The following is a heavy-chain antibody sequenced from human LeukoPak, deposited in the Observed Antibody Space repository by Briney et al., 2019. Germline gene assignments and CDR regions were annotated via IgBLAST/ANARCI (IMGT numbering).Heavy chain of an antibody. Sequence: ASVKVSCKASGYTFTSYGISWVRQAPEQGLEWMGWISAYNGNTNYAQKLQGRVTMTTDTSTSTAYMELRSLRSDDTAVYYCARDSDFWSGYYPLENPKNIDYWGQGTLVTVSS. CDR2: ISAYNGNT. CDR1: GYTFTSYG. CDR3: ARDSDFWSGYYPLENPKNIDY. V-gene: IGHV1-18*01. J-gene: IGHJ4*02. D-gene: IGHD3-3*01.